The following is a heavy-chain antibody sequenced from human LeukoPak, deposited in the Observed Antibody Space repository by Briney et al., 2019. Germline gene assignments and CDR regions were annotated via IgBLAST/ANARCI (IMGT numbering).Heavy chain of an antibody. D-gene: IGHD3-3*01. Sequence: LGGSLRLPCAASGFTVRSNYMSWVRQAPGKGLEWVAVIYSGGSTYYADSVKGRFTISRDNSKNTLYLQMNSLRAEDTAVYYCARGATIFGVAEEYYFDYWGQGTLVTVSS. V-gene: IGHV3-53*01. CDR1: GFTVRSNY. CDR3: ARGATIFGVAEEYYFDY. CDR2: IYSGGST. J-gene: IGHJ4*02.